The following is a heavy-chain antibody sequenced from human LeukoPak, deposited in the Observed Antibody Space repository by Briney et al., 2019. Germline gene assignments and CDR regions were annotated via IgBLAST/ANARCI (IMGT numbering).Heavy chain of an antibody. Sequence: GGSLRLSCAASGFTFSSYWMSWVRQAPGKGLEWVANIKQDGSEKYYVDSVKGRFTISRDNAKNSLYLQMNSLRAEDTAVYYCARLKVLRYFDWLGTPGMDVWGHGTTVTVSS. J-gene: IGHJ6*02. CDR1: GFTFSSYW. CDR2: IKQDGSEK. V-gene: IGHV3-7*01. CDR3: ARLKVLRYFDWLGTPGMDV. D-gene: IGHD3-9*01.